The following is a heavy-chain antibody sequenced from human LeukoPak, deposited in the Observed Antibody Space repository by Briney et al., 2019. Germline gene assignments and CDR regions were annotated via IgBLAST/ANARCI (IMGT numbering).Heavy chain of an antibody. CDR2: INPSSGST. D-gene: IGHD4-17*01. J-gene: IGHJ5*02. Sequence: ASVKVSCKASGYIFTSYYMHWVRQAPGQGLEWMGIINPSSGSTSYAQKFQDRVKMTRDTSRSTVYMELSSLRSEDTAVYYCAHGDTSGVLWFDPWGQGTLVTVSS. CDR1: GYIFTSYY. V-gene: IGHV1-46*01. CDR3: AHGDTSGVLWFDP.